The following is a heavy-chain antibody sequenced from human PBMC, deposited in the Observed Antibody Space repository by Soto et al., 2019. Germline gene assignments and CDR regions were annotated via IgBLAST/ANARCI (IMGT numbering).Heavy chain of an antibody. J-gene: IGHJ4*02. Sequence: GGSLRLSCAIFESTVSRDWMNWVRQAPGKGLEWVAHINQDGSEKYYVDSVKGRFTISRDNAKKSLYLQMNSLRPADTAMYYCSGGVGNAFWGQGTLVTVSS. V-gene: IGHV3-7*04. CDR2: INQDGSEK. CDR1: ESTVSRDW. CDR3: SGGVGNAF. D-gene: IGHD1-26*01.